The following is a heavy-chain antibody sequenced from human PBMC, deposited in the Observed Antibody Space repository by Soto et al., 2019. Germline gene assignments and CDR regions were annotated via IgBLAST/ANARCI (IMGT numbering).Heavy chain of an antibody. D-gene: IGHD3-10*01. V-gene: IGHV4-59*01. CDR1: GGSISRYS. Sequence: PSETLSLTXTVSGGSISRYSLSWMRQHPGKGLEWIGYIYYSGSTNYNPSLKSRVTISVDTSKNQFSLKLSSVTAADTAVYYCARDRYEAVRGVIDYYYGMDVWGQGTTVTVSS. CDR2: IYYSGST. J-gene: IGHJ6*02. CDR3: ARDRYEAVRGVIDYYYGMDV.